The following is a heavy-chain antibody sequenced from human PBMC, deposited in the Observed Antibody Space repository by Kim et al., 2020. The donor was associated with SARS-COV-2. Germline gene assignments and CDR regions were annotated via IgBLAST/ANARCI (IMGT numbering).Heavy chain of an antibody. J-gene: IGHJ4*02. CDR1: GGTFSSYA. D-gene: IGHD3-22*01. Sequence: SVKVSCKASGGTFSSYAISWVRQAPGQGLEWMGGIIPIFGTANYAQKFQGRVTTTADESTSTAYMELSSLRSEDTAVYYCARTDHYDSSGYYSDYWGQGTLVTVSS. CDR2: IIPIFGTA. CDR3: ARTDHYDSSGYYSDY. V-gene: IGHV1-69*13.